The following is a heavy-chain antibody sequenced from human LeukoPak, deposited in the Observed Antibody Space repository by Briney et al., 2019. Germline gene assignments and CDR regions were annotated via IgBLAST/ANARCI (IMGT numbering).Heavy chain of an antibody. CDR2: ISGSGTTI. V-gene: IGHV3-48*03. CDR1: GFTFSSYE. D-gene: IGHD1-1*01. CDR3: ARLNNNWASWFDP. J-gene: IGHJ5*02. Sequence: GGSLRLTCAASGFTFSSYEMNWVRQAPGKGLEWVSYISGSGTTIYYADSVKGRFTISRDNAKNSLYLQMNSLRAEDTAVYYCARLNNNWASWFDPWGQGTLVTVSS.